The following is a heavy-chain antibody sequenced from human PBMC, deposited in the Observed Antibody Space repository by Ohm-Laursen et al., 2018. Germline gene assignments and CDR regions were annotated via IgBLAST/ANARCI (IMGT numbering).Heavy chain of an antibody. CDR2: INPNSDGS. CDR1: GYTFTDYY. J-gene: IGHJ3*02. CDR3: ARDPNTDAFDI. V-gene: IGHV1-2*02. Sequence: ASSVKVSCKGSGYTFTDYYIHWVRQAPGQGLEWMGWINPNSDGSNFARKFQGRVTMTRDTSISTAYMELSRLRADDTAVFYCARDPNTDAFDIWGQGTMVTVSS.